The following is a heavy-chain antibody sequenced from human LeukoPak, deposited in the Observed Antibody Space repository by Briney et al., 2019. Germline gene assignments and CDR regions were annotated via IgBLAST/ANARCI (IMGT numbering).Heavy chain of an antibody. CDR1: GFTFSSYA. CDR3: ARSWNDVPFDY. CDR2: ISPNVGST. V-gene: IGHV3-23*01. J-gene: IGHJ4*02. Sequence: PGASLRLSCAASGFTFSSYAMTWVRQTPGKGLEWVSTISPNVGSTYYADSVKGRFTISRDNAKNTLYLQMNSLRAEDAAVYYCARSWNDVPFDYWGQGTLVTVSS. D-gene: IGHD1-1*01.